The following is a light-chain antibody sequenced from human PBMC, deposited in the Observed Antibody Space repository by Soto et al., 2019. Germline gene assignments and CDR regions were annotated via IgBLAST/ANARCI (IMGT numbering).Light chain of an antibody. CDR1: NGDVGSHDL. CDR2: EVS. Sequence: QSVLTQPASVSGSPGQSITISCTGTNGDVGSHDLVSWYQQYPGRAPKVVIFEVSQRPSGVSYRFSGSKSGNTASLTISGLQAEDEADYYCCSFGGSYAHVIFGGGTKLTVL. V-gene: IGLV2-23*02. J-gene: IGLJ2*01. CDR3: CSFGGSYAHVI.